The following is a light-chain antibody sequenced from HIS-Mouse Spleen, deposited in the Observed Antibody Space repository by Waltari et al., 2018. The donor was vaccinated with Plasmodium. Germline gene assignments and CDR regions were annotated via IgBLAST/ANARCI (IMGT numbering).Light chain of an antibody. J-gene: IGLJ3*02. CDR1: AFPNKY. Sequence: SYELTQPPSVSVSPGQTARITCSGAAFPNKYAYWYQQKSGQAPVLVIYEDSKRPPGIPERFSGSSSGTMATLTISGAQVEDEADYYCYSTDSSGNHRVFGGGTKLTVL. V-gene: IGLV3-10*01. CDR2: EDS. CDR3: YSTDSSGNHRV.